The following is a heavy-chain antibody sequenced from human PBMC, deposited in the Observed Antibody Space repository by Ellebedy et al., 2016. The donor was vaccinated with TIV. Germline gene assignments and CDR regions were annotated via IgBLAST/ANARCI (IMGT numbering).Heavy chain of an antibody. CDR2: IYSGGST. V-gene: IGHV3-66*01. CDR3: ARYSGSYSAFDY. D-gene: IGHD1-26*01. Sequence: PGGSLRLSCAASGFIVSSNYMSWVRQAPGKGLEWVSIIYSGGSTYYADSVKGRFTISRDNSKNTLYLQMNSLRAEDTAVYYCARYSGSYSAFDYWGQGTLVTVSS. J-gene: IGHJ4*02. CDR1: GFIVSSNY.